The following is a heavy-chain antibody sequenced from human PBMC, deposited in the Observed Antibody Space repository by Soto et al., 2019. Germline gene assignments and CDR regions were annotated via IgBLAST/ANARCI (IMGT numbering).Heavy chain of an antibody. CDR3: ARDGGGWFGSSYYFDY. Sequence: QVQLVESGRGVVQPGRSLRLSCAASGFTFSSYGMHWVRQAPGKGLEWVAVIWYDGSNKYYADSVKGRFTISRDNSKNTLYLQMNSLRAEDTAVYYCARDGGGWFGSSYYFDYWGQGTLVTVSS. J-gene: IGHJ4*02. V-gene: IGHV3-33*01. CDR2: IWYDGSNK. CDR1: GFTFSSYG. D-gene: IGHD3-10*01.